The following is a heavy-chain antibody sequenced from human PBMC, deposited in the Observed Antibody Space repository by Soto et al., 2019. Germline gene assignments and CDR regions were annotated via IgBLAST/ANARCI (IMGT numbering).Heavy chain of an antibody. J-gene: IGHJ4*02. CDR2: INKDGSHK. CDR1: GFTFSNYW. Sequence: EVQLVESGGALVQPGGSLRLTCATSGFTFSNYWMTWVRPDPGKGLEWVAKINKDGSHKSFVDSVKGRFTISRDNAKSSLYLQMNILTAEDTAIYYCVKEIEAPQWGEGTLVTVSS. D-gene: IGHD3-22*01. V-gene: IGHV3-7*01. CDR3: VKEIEAPQ.